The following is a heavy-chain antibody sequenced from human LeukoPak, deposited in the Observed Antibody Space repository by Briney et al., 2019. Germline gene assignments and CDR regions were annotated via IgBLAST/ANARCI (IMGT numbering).Heavy chain of an antibody. CDR3: ARGFWGVEDNFDY. Sequence: PSQTRSLTCTVSGGSISSGSYYWSWIRQPAGKGLEWIGRIYTSGSTNYNPSLKSRVTISVDTSKNQFSLKLSSVTAADTAVYYCARGFWGVEDNFDYWGQGTLVTVSS. D-gene: IGHD3-10*01. CDR2: IYTSGST. CDR1: GGSISSGSYY. V-gene: IGHV4-61*02. J-gene: IGHJ4*02.